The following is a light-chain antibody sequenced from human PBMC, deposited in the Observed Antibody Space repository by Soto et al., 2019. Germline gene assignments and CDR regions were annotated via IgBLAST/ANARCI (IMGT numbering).Light chain of an antibody. CDR1: STDVGAYNY. V-gene: IGLV2-14*01. CDR3: SSYRGTSTPV. Sequence: QLVLTQPASVSGSPGQSITIFCTGTSTDVGAYNYVSWYQQHPGKAPKLVIFDVTNRPSEVSDRFSGSKSGNTASLTISGLQFEDEAEYYCSSYRGTSTPVFGGGTKLTVL. J-gene: IGLJ2*01. CDR2: DVT.